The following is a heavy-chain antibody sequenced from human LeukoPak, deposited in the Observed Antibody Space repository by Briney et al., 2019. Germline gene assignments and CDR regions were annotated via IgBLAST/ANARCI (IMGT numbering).Heavy chain of an antibody. V-gene: IGHV5-51*01. J-gene: IGHJ4*02. D-gene: IGHD1-1*01. CDR3: ARLRLGFLWNPNDY. CDR1: GYSFTSYW. Sequence: GGSLRLFCKGSGYSFTSYWIGWVRQMPGKGLEWMGIIYPGDSDTRYSPSFQGQVTISADQSISTAYLQWSSMKASDTAMYYCARLRLGFLWNPNDYWGQGTLVTVSP. CDR2: IYPGDSDT.